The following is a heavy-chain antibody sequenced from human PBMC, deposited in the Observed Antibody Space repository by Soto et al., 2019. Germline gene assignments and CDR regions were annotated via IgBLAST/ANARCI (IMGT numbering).Heavy chain of an antibody. D-gene: IGHD3-22*01. CDR3: ARDRATYYYDSSGYPVY. J-gene: IGHJ4*02. Sequence: GGSLRLSCAASGLTFSSYGMHWVRQAPGKGLEWVAVIWYDGSNKYYADSVKGRFTISRDNSKNTLYLQMNSLRAEDTAVYYCARDRATYYYDSSGYPVYWGQGTLVTVSS. CDR1: GLTFSSYG. V-gene: IGHV3-33*01. CDR2: IWYDGSNK.